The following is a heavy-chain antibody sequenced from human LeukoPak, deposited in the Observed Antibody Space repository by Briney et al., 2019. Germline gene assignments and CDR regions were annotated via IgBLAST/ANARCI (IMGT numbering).Heavy chain of an antibody. V-gene: IGHV3-23*01. J-gene: IGHJ4*02. D-gene: IGHD1-26*01. CDR3: VSIGGEIYYGGDF. CDR2: SR. Sequence: SRYDMNSVKGRFVISRDNSRDTLYLQMNSLTAEDTALYYCVSIGGEIYYGGDFWGQGTPVVVSP.